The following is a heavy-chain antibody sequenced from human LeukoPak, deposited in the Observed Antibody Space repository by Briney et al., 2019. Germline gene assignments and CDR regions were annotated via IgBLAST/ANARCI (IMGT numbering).Heavy chain of an antibody. D-gene: IGHD3-10*01. V-gene: IGHV3-7*05. CDR2: IKQDGSEK. J-gene: IGHJ4*02. CDR3: ARDRVTMVRGVNYYFDY. CDR1: GFTFSSYW. Sequence: QSGGSLRLSCAASGFTFSSYWMSWDRQAPGKGLEWLANIKQDGSEKYYVDSVKGRFTISRDNAKNSLYLQMNSLRAEDTAVYYCARDRVTMVRGVNYYFDYWGQGTLVTVSS.